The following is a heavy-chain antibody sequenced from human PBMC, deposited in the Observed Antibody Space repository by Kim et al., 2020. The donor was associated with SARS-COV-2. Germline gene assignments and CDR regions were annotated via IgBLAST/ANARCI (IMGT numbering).Heavy chain of an antibody. CDR2: IYNSGST. Sequence: SETLSLTCTVSGGSISSYYWSWIRQPPGKGLEWIGYIYNSGSTNYNPSLKSRVTISVDTSKNQFSLKLSSVTAADTAVNYCARIPTDSDAFDNWGQGTMVTVSS. CDR3: ARIPTDSDAFDN. V-gene: IGHV4-59*08. CDR1: GGSISSYY. J-gene: IGHJ3*02.